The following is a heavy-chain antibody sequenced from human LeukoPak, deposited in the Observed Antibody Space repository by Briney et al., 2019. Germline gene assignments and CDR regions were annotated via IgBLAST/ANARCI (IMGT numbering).Heavy chain of an antibody. CDR2: IKPDGSEK. V-gene: IGHV3-7*04. Sequence: GGSLRLSCAASGFTFSGYWMSWVRQAPGKGLEWVANIKPDGSEKYYVDSVKGRFTISRENAKNSLYLQMNSLRAEDTAVYYCARDRIQLWSHDYWGQGTLVTVSS. CDR3: ARDRIQLWSHDY. CDR1: GFTFSGYW. J-gene: IGHJ4*02. D-gene: IGHD5-18*01.